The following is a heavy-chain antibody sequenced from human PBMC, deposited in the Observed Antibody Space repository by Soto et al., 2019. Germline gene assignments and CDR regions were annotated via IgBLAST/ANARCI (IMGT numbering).Heavy chain of an antibody. CDR3: AADDMTTFI. D-gene: IGHD1-1*01. V-gene: IGHV1-58*01. CDR1: GFTFPSSA. J-gene: IGHJ4*02. Sequence: VASVKVSCKAPGFTFPSSAVQWVRQARGQRLEWIGWIVVGSGNTNSAQKFQERVTFTRDMSTSTVYMELSSLIFEDTAVYYCAADDMTTFIWGQGTLVTVSS. CDR2: IVVGSGNT.